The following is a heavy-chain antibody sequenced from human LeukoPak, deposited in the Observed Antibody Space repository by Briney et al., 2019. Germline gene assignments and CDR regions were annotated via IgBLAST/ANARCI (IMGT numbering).Heavy chain of an antibody. CDR1: GYSFTSYW. J-gene: IGHJ5*02. CDR2: LYPGDSDT. CDR3: ARSPTLLGGDSNWFDP. Sequence: GESLKISCKGSGYSFTSYWIGWVRQMPGKGLEWMGILYPGDSDTRYSPSFQGQVTISADKSISTAYLQWSSLKASDTAMYYCARSPTLLGGDSNWFDPWGQGTLVTVSS. V-gene: IGHV5-51*01. D-gene: IGHD3-10*01.